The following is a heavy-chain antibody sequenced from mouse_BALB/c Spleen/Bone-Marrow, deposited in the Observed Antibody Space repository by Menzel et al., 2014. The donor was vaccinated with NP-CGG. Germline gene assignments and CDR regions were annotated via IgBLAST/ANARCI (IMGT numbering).Heavy chain of an antibody. CDR1: GFDFSRDW. CDR2: INPDSSTI. Sequence: EVKVIESGGGLVQPGGSLKVSCAASGFDFSRDWMSWVRQAPGKGLEWIGEINPDSSTINYTPSLKDKFIISRDNAKNTLYLQMSKVRSEDTDLYYCARQYGNYWFAYWGQETLVTVSA. CDR3: ARQYGNYWFAY. V-gene: IGHV4-1*02. J-gene: IGHJ3*01. D-gene: IGHD2-10*02.